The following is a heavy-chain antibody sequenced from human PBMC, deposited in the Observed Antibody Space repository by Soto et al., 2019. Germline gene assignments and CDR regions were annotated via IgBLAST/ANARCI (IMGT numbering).Heavy chain of an antibody. CDR3: ASYYYDSSGYYYVPGVY. Sequence: PSETLSLTCTVSGGSVSSSSYYWGWIRQPPKKGMEWIGSISYCGSTYYNPSLKSRVTISVDMSKNQFSLKLSSVTAADTAVYYCASYYYDSSGYYYVPGVYWGQGTLVTVSS. CDR1: GGSVSSSSYY. CDR2: ISYCGST. D-gene: IGHD3-22*01. V-gene: IGHV4-39*01. J-gene: IGHJ4*02.